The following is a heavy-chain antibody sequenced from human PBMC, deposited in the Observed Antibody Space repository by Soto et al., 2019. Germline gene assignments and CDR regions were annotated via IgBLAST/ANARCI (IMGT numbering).Heavy chain of an antibody. Sequence: QVQLVQSGPEVRKPGASVKVSCEASGYTFTTSGISWVRQVPGQGLEWMGWISTYNGDTNSAQNFQGRVLMTADTSTGTAYMELMSLKSGDTAVYYCARQGSWPYYYYGLDVWGQGTNGTVSS. CDR1: GYTFTTSG. CDR2: ISTYNGDT. V-gene: IGHV1-18*01. D-gene: IGHD1-26*01. J-gene: IGHJ6*01. CDR3: ARQGSWPYYYYGLDV.